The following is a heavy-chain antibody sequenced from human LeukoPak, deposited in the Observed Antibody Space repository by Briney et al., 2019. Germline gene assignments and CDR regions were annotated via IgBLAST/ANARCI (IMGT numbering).Heavy chain of an antibody. J-gene: IGHJ4*02. Sequence: SETLSLTYTVTGGAISRYYWSWIRQPPGKGLEWIGYIYSSGNTNYNPSLKSRVTISVDTSKNQFSLKLSSVTAADTAVYYCARGRGGLGREFDYWGQGILVTVSS. CDR1: GGAISRYY. V-gene: IGHV4-59*01. CDR3: ARGRGGLGREFDY. D-gene: IGHD6-19*01. CDR2: IYSSGNT.